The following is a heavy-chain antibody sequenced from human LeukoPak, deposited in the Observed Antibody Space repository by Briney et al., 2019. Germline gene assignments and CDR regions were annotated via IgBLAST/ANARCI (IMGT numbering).Heavy chain of an antibody. D-gene: IGHD5-18*01. V-gene: IGHV4-34*01. CDR2: INHSGST. CDR3: ARNPDTAMETGFDY. Sequence: GSLRLSCAASGFTFSSYAMSWVRQPPGKGLEWIGEINHSGSTNYNPSLKSRVTISVDTSKNQFSLKLSSVTAADTAVYYCARNPDTAMETGFDYWGQGTLVTVSS. CDR1: GFTFSSYA. J-gene: IGHJ4*02.